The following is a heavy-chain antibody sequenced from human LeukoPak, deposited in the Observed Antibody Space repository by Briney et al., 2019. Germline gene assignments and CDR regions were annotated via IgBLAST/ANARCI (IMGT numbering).Heavy chain of an antibody. D-gene: IGHD3-10*01. CDR2: IYPSDSDA. J-gene: IGHJ4*02. CDR3: ARPGRGALFEY. V-gene: IGHV5-51*01. Sequence: GESLKISCKVSGYSFTDYWIGWVRQMPGKGLEWVGIIYPSDSDAKYSPSFQGHVSISADKSITTAYLQWSSLKASDTAMYYCARPGRGALFEYWGQGTLVTVSS. CDR1: GYSFTDYW.